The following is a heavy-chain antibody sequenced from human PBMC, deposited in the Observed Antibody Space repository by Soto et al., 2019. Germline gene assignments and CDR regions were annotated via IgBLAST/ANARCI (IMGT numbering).Heavy chain of an antibody. D-gene: IGHD1-26*01. J-gene: IGHJ6*02. CDR2: IWYDGSND. CDR1: GFTFSNYG. CDR3: ARDRWEFQLFYYGLDV. V-gene: IGHV3-33*01. Sequence: QVQLVESGGGVVQPGRSLRLSCAASGFTFSNYGMHWVRQAPGKGLEWVAIIWYDGSNDYYVDSVKGRFTISGDNSKNTLSLQMNSLRAEDTAVYYCARDRWEFQLFYYGLDVWGQGTTVTVSS.